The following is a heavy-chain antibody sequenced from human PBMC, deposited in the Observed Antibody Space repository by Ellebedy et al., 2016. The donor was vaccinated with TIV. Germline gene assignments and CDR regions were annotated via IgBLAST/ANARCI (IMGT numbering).Heavy chain of an antibody. CDR1: GYSFTSYC. J-gene: IGHJ6*02. D-gene: IGHD5-18*01. CDR3: ARLPSVRGIQHHYYYGMDV. V-gene: IGHV5-51*01. Sequence: GESLKISXKGSGYSFTSYCIGWVRQMPGKGLEWMGNIYPGDSDTRYSPSFQGQVTISADKSISTAYLQWSSLKASDTAMYYCARLPSVRGIQHHYYYGMDVWGQGTTVTVSS. CDR2: IYPGDSDT.